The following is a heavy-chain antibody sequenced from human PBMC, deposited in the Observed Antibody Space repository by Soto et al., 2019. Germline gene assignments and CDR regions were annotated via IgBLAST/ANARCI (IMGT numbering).Heavy chain of an antibody. D-gene: IGHD6-19*01. CDR3: ARQPYTSGAYYFDY. CDR1: GDSISSYY. CDR2: IFHTGSA. V-gene: IGHV4-59*08. Sequence: SEALSLTCTVSGDSISSYYWSWIRQPPGKGLEWIGYIFHTGSANYNPSLKSRVTISIDTSKNQFSLRLSSVTAADTAVYYCARQPYTSGAYYFDYWGQGTPVTVSS. J-gene: IGHJ4*02.